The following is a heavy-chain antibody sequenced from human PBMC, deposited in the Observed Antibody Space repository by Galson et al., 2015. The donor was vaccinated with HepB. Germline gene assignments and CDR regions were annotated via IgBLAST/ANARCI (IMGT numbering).Heavy chain of an antibody. D-gene: IGHD4-23*01. CDR3: ARDLTSTVVSDYYYGTWFQF. Sequence: SVKVSCKASGYTFTSYAMHWVRQAPGQRLEWMGWINAGNGNTKYSQKFQGRVTITRDTSASTAYMELSSLRSEDTAVYYCARDLTSTVVSDYYYGTWFQFWGQGTLVTVSS. CDR2: INAGNGNT. J-gene: IGHJ1*01. V-gene: IGHV1-3*01. CDR1: GYTFTSYA.